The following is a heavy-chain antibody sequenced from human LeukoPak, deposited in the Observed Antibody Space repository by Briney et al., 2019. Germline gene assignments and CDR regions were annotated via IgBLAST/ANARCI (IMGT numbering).Heavy chain of an antibody. J-gene: IGHJ6*03. V-gene: IGHV4-61*02. CDR1: GGSFSSGSYY. CDR2: RST. D-gene: IGHD2-2*03. CDR3: AREKLDIVIVPGRESSLYYYHYMDV. Sequence: PSETLSLTCTVSGGSFSSGSYYWSWIRQPAGKGLEWIGRRSTNYNPSLKSRVTMSVDTSKNQFSLKLSSVTAADTAVYYCAREKLDIVIVPGRESSLYYYHYMDVWGKGTTVTISS.